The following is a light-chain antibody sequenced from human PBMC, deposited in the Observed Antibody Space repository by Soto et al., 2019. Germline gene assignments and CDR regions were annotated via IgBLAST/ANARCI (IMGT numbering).Light chain of an antibody. CDR1: QSIKNNF. J-gene: IGKJ5*01. CDR3: QQYTGPPTT. CDR2: GAS. V-gene: IGKV3-20*01. Sequence: IGLTQSPGTLSLYQGERATLSCRASQSIKNNFLAWYQQKPGQAPRLLIYGASTRAAGIPDRFSGSGSGTDFTLTITRLEPEDSAVYFCQQYTGPPTTFGQGTRLAIK.